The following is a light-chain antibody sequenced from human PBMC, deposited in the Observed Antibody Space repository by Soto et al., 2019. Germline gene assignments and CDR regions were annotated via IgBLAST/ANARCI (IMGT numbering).Light chain of an antibody. J-gene: IGLJ1*01. Sequence: QSVLTQPPSASGTPGQRVTISCSGSSSNIGSNTVNWYQHLPGTAPKLLIYSNNQRPSAVPDRFSGSKSGTSASLAISGLQSEDEADYYCAAWDDSLNGHYVFGSGTKVTVL. CDR3: AAWDDSLNGHYV. CDR2: SNN. CDR1: SSNIGSNT. V-gene: IGLV1-44*01.